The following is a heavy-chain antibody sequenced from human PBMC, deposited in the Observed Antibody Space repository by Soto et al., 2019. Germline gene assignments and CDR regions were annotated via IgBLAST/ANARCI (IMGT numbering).Heavy chain of an antibody. CDR1: GGSISSSSYY. D-gene: IGHD3-10*01. CDR2: IYYSGST. Sequence: SETLSLTCTVSGGSISSSSYYWGWIRQPPGKGLEWIGSIYYSGSTYYNPSLKSRVTISVDTSKNQFSLKLSSVTAADTAVYYCASLDYGSGKHYYYYVDVWGKGTTVTVSS. CDR3: ASLDYGSGKHYYYYVDV. J-gene: IGHJ6*03. V-gene: IGHV4-39*01.